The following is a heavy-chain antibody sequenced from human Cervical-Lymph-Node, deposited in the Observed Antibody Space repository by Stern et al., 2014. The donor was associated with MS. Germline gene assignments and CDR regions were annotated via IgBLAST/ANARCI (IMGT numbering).Heavy chain of an antibody. CDR1: GGSVSTYNYY. V-gene: IGHV4-61*02. CDR3: ATSGGRRGDFRDY. J-gene: IGHJ4*02. CDR2: IYASGNT. Sequence: QVQLVESGPGLVKPSQTLSLTCTVSGGSVSTYNYYWTWIRQPAGKGLEWIGRIYASGNTNYNPSLKGRVTISLDTSRNQFSLKLTSVTAADTAVYYCATSGGRRGDFRDYWGQGTLVTVSS. D-gene: IGHD4-17*01.